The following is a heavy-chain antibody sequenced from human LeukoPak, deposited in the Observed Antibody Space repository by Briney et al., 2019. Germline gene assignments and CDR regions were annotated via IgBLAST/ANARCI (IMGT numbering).Heavy chain of an antibody. CDR2: IYPGYSDT. CDR3: ARLVRAPGAFDY. CDR1: GYRVTSYW. Sequence: GESLKISCKGSGYRVTSYWIGWVRQMPGKGLEWMGIIYPGYSDTRYSPSFQGQVTISADKSIRTAYLQWSSLKASDTAMYYCARLVRAPGAFDYWGQGTLVTVSS. J-gene: IGHJ4*02. D-gene: IGHD3-10*01. V-gene: IGHV5-51*01.